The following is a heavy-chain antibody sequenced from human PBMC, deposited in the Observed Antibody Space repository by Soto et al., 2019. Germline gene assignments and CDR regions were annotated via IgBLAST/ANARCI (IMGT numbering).Heavy chain of an antibody. CDR1: GFTFSSYA. J-gene: IGHJ4*02. CDR2: ISGSGGST. CDR3: AKDLSYYYDSSGYYFDY. D-gene: IGHD3-22*01. V-gene: IGHV3-23*01. Sequence: GGSLRLSCAASGFTFSSYAMSWVRQAPGKGLEWVSAISGSGGSTYYADSVKGRFTISRDNSKNTLYLQMNSLRAEDTAVYYCAKDLSYYYDSSGYYFDYWGQGTLVTVSS.